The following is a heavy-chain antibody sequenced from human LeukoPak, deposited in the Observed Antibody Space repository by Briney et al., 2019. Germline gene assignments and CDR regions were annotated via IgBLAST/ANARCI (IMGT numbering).Heavy chain of an antibody. CDR2: IYHSGSP. D-gene: IGHD2-15*01. Sequence: SETLSLTCAVSGYSISSGYYWGWIRQPPGKGLEWIGSIYHSGSPYYNPSLKSRVTISVDTSKNQFSLKLSSVTAADTAVYYCARAQGYCSGGSCYRSGYNWFDPWGQGTLVTVSP. CDR3: ARAQGYCSGGSCYRSGYNWFDP. J-gene: IGHJ5*02. V-gene: IGHV4-38-2*01. CDR1: GYSISSGYY.